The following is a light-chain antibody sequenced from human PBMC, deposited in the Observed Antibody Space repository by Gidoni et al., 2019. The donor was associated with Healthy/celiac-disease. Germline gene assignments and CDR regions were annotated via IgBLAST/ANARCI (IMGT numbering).Light chain of an antibody. V-gene: IGKV1-27*01. CDR3: QKYNSAPPT. CDR1: QGISNY. CDR2: AAS. J-gene: IGKJ4*01. Sequence: DIQMTQSPSSLSASVGDRVTITSRASQGISNYFAWYQQKPGKVPKLLIYAASTLQSGVPSRFSGSGSGTDFTLTISSLQPEDVATYYCQKYNSAPPTFGGGTKVEIK.